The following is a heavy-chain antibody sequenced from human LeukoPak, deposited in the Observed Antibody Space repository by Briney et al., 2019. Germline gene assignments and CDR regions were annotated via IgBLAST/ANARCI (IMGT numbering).Heavy chain of an antibody. CDR1: GGAISSYY. CDR3: ASGYCGGACQLGGVDM. CDR2: THYSGST. D-gene: IGHD2-21*02. V-gene: IGHV4-59*01. J-gene: IGHJ3*02. Sequence: SETLSLTCTVSGGAISSYYWSWLRQPPGKGLEYIGYTHYSGSTNYNPSLKSRVTISLDMSGNQFSLRLSSVTAADTAVYYCASGYCGGACQLGGVDMWGQGTMVTVSS.